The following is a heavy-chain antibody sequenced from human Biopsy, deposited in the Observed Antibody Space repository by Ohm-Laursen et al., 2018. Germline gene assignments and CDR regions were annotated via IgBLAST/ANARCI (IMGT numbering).Heavy chain of an antibody. Sequence: SETLSLTCNVPGGSISSYYWSWIRQSPGKGLEWIGFIFCNGSTYYNPSLKSRTTISVDSSKNQFSLRLRSVTAADTAVYYCARGGNGYNYVTPGTWFDPWGRGTPVTVSS. CDR2: IFCNGST. V-gene: IGHV4-59*01. CDR1: GGSISSYY. CDR3: ARGGNGYNYVTPGTWFDP. J-gene: IGHJ5*02. D-gene: IGHD5-24*01.